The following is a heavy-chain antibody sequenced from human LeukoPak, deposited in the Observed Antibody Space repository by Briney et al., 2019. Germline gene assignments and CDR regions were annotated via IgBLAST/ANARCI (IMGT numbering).Heavy chain of an antibody. CDR3: ARCRCSGGSRRIPGVDAFDI. J-gene: IGHJ3*02. V-gene: IGHV1-2*02. CDR2: INPNSGGT. Sequence: ASVKVSCKASGYTFTGYYMHWVRQAPGQGLEWMGWINPNSGGTNYAQKFQGRVTMTRDTSISTAYMELSRLRSDDTAVYYCARCRCSGGSRRIPGVDAFDIWGQGTMVTVSS. D-gene: IGHD2-15*01. CDR1: GYTFTGYY.